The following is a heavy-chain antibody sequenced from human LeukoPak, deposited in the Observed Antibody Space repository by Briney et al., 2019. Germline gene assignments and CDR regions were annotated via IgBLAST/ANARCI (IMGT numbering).Heavy chain of an antibody. V-gene: IGHV3-33*01. J-gene: IGHJ4*02. CDR3: TRDAAASFDY. CDR2: IWYDGSNK. Sequence: GRSLRLSCAASGFILNDYGMHWVRQAPGKGLEWVGVIWYDGSNKYYADSVQGRFTISRDNSKNMLYLQMDSLRVEDTAVYYCTRDAAASFDYWGQGTLVTVSS. D-gene: IGHD6-25*01. CDR1: GFILNDYG.